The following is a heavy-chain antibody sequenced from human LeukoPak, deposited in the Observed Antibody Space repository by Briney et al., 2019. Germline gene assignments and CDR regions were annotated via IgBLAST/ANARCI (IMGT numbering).Heavy chain of an antibody. J-gene: IGHJ4*02. CDR1: GYSFTSYW. Sequence: GESLKISCKGSGYSFTSYWIGWVRQMPGKGLEWMGIIYPGDPDTRYSPSFQGQVTISADKSISTAYLQWSSLKASDTAMYYCATSQGTSGWAYYFDYWGQGTLVTVSS. CDR3: ATSQGTSGWAYYFDY. D-gene: IGHD2-2*01. V-gene: IGHV5-51*01. CDR2: IYPGDPDT.